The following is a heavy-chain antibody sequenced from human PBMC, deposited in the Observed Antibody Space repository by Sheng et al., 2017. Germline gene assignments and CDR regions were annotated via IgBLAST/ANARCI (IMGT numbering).Heavy chain of an antibody. CDR1: GFTFSDYY. V-gene: IGHV3-11*04. CDR2: LNGSGSTI. D-gene: IGHD2-2*01. CDR3: AKDIIVAGLFFDY. Sequence: VQLVESGGDLVKPGGSLRLSCAASGFTFSDYYMAWIRQAPGKGLECLSYLNGSGSTIYYADSVKGRFTISRDNAKNSLYLQMDSLRVEDTAVYYCAKDIIVAGLFFDYWGQGTLVTVSS. J-gene: IGHJ4*02.